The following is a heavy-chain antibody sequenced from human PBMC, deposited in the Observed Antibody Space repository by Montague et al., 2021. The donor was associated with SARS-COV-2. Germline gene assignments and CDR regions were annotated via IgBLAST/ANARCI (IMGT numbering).Heavy chain of an antibody. CDR2: IDWDDDT. Sequence: PALVKPTQTLTLTCTFSGFSVSTSGLCVSWIRQPPGKALEWLAPIDWDDDTYYSTSLKTRLAISTDTSKNQLVLTMTDMDPVDTGTYYCARIPEYSSGGRPDWYFDLWGRGTLVTVSS. D-gene: IGHD6-19*01. J-gene: IGHJ2*01. V-gene: IGHV2-70*01. CDR1: GFSVSTSGLC. CDR3: ARIPEYSSGGRPDWYFDL.